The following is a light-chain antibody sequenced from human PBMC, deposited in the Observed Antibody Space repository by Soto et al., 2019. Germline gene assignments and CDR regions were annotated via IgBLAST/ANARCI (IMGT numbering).Light chain of an antibody. CDR3: QSYDSSLSGGDVV. Sequence: QSVLTQPPSVSGAPGQRVTISCTGSSSNIGAGYYVHWYQQLPGTAPKLLIYGNSNRPSGVPDRFSGSKSGTSASLAITELQAEDEADYYCQSYDSSLSGGDVVFGGGTKLTVL. V-gene: IGLV1-40*01. CDR2: GNS. CDR1: SSNIGAGYY. J-gene: IGLJ2*01.